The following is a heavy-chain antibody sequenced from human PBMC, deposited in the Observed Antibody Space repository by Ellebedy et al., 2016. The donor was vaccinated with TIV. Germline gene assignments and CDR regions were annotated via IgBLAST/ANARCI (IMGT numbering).Heavy chain of an antibody. Sequence: GGSLRLSXAASGFTFSSYWMHWVRQAPGKGLVWVSRINSDGSSTSYADSVKGRFTISRDNAKNTLYLQMNSLRAEDTAVYYCARGGNGFTVTATTDAFDIWGQGTMVTVSS. D-gene: IGHD4-17*01. CDR3: ARGGNGFTVTATTDAFDI. V-gene: IGHV3-74*01. J-gene: IGHJ3*02. CDR2: INSDGSST. CDR1: GFTFSSYW.